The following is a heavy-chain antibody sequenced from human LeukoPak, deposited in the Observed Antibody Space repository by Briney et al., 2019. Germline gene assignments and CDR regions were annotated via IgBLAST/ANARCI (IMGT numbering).Heavy chain of an antibody. D-gene: IGHD3-10*01. CDR2: IYYNGDT. V-gene: IGHV4-59*01. CDR3: VRGPYGSSISNWFDP. Sequence: SETLSLTCTVSGGSISSYYWSWIWQTPGKGLEWIGYIYYNGDTHYNPSLNSRLSMSVDTPNKQFSLNLRSVTAADTAVYYCVRGPYGSSISNWFDPWGQGLLVTVSS. CDR1: GGSISSYY. J-gene: IGHJ5*02.